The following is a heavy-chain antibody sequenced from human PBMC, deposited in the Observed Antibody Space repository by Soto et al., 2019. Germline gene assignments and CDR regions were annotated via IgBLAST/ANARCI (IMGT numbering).Heavy chain of an antibody. J-gene: IGHJ3*02. Sequence: QVQLVQSGAEVKKPGASVKVSCKASGYTFTSYGISWVRQAPGQGLEWMGWIRAYNGKTNYAQKLQRRVTMTTDTSTSTAYMELRSLRSDDTAVYYCARDSRWVGYGDYSDAFDIWGQGTMVTVSS. CDR1: GYTFTSYG. CDR2: IRAYNGKT. V-gene: IGHV1-18*01. CDR3: ARDSRWVGYGDYSDAFDI. D-gene: IGHD4-17*01.